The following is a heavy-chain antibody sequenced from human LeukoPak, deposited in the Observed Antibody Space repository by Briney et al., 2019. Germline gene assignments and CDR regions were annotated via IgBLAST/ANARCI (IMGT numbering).Heavy chain of an antibody. CDR3: ARDFGVFCSGGSCPFDY. CDR2: LTQDGSTK. CDR1: GFTFSSYC. J-gene: IGHJ4*02. D-gene: IGHD2-15*01. V-gene: IGHV3-7*01. Sequence: GGSLRLSCAASGFTFSSYCMSWVRKAPEKRLEWVAILTQDGSTKYYVDSVKGRFTISRDNAKNSLYLQMNSLRAEDTAVYYCARDFGVFCSGGSCPFDYWGQGTLVTVSS.